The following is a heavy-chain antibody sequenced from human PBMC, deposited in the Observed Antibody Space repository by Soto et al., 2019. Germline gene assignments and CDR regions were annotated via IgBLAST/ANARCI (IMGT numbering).Heavy chain of an antibody. CDR1: GYTFSGYY. CDR3: ARSLTEGYCTITGCYTRPLYGMDV. J-gene: IGHJ6*02. V-gene: IGHV1-2*02. D-gene: IGHD2-2*02. CDR2: INPNSGGT. Sequence: ASVKVSCKASGYTFSGYYTHLLRQAPGQGLEWMGWINPNSGGTNYAQKFQGRVTVTRDTPTSTAYMELSRLTSDDTAVYYCARSLTEGYCTITGCYTRPLYGMDVWGQGTTVTVSS.